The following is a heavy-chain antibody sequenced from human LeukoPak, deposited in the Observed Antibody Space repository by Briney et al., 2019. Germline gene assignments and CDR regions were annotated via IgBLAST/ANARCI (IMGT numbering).Heavy chain of an antibody. D-gene: IGHD3-9*01. CDR3: ARTARYGTFDY. V-gene: IGHV4-30-4*01. J-gene: IGHJ4*02. Sequence: SETLSLTCTVSGGSISSGDYYCSWIRQPPGKGLEWIGYIYYSGSTYYNPSLKSRVTISVDTSKNQFSLKLSSVTAADTAVYYCARTARYGTFDYWGQGTLVTVSS. CDR1: GGSISSGDYY. CDR2: IYYSGST.